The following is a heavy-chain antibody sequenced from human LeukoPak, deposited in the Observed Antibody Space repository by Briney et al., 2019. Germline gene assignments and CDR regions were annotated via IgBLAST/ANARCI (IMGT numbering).Heavy chain of an antibody. CDR1: GYTFTSYG. V-gene: IGHV1-18*01. CDR3: ASVSVVPAALIDY. Sequence: GASVTVSCKASGYTFTSYGISWARQAPGQGLERMGWISAYNGNTNYAQKLQGRVTMTTDTSTSTAYMELRSLRSDDTAVYCCASVSVVPAALIDYWGQGTLVTVSS. J-gene: IGHJ4*02. CDR2: ISAYNGNT. D-gene: IGHD2-2*01.